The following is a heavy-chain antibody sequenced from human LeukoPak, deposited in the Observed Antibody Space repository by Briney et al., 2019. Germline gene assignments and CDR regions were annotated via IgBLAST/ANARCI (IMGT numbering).Heavy chain of an antibody. Sequence: GGSLRLSCAASGLTFSNYGMHWLRQAPGKGLEWVAFIRYDGSNKYHADSVKGRFTISRDNSKSTLYLQMNSLRAEDTAVYYCARDPLNYYDSSGYPTPDYWGQGTLVTVSS. V-gene: IGHV3-30*02. CDR3: ARDPLNYYDSSGYPTPDY. CDR2: IRYDGSNK. D-gene: IGHD3-22*01. CDR1: GLTFSNYG. J-gene: IGHJ4*02.